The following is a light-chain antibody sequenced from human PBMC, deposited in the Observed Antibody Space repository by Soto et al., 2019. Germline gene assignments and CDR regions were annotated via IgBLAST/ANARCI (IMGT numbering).Light chain of an antibody. CDR2: GTS. V-gene: IGKV3-20*01. Sequence: IVLTQSPGTLSLSPGERATLTCRASQTITSFYLAWYQQKPGQAPRLLIYGTSTRATGIPDRFSGSGSGTDFTLTIRKLEPEDFAVYYCQQIGGSPHRFTFGPRTKV. CDR3: QQIGGSPHRFT. J-gene: IGKJ3*01. CDR1: QTITSFY.